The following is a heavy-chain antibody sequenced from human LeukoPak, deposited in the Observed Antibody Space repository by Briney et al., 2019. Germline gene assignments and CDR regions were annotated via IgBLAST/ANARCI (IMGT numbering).Heavy chain of an antibody. CDR2: IYYSGST. D-gene: IGHD6-13*01. CDR1: GGSISSYY. Sequence: SETLSLTCTVSGGSISSYYWSWIRQPPGKGLEWIGYIYYSGSTNYNPSLKSRVTISVDTSKNQFSLKLSSVTAADTAVYYCAREEIAEVYKFDYWGQGTLVTVSS. V-gene: IGHV4-59*12. CDR3: AREEIAEVYKFDY. J-gene: IGHJ4*02.